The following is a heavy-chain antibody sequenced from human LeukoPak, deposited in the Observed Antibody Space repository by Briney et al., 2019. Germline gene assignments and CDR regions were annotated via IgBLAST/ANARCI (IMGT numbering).Heavy chain of an antibody. CDR2: ISAYNGNT. V-gene: IGHV1-18*01. CDR3: ARVVADYDFWSGYSNPYYYYGMDV. CDR1: GYTFTSYG. D-gene: IGHD3-3*01. J-gene: IGHJ6*02. Sequence: ASVKVSCKASGYTFTSYGISWVRQAPGQGLEWMGWISAYNGNTNYAQKLQGRVTMTTDTSTSTAYMELRSLRSDDTAVYYCARVVADYDFWSGYSNPYYYYGMDVWGQGTTVTVSS.